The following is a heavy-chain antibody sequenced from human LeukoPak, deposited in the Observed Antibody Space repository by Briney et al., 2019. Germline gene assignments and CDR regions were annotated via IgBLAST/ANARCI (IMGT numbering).Heavy chain of an antibody. CDR2: ISAYNGNT. J-gene: IGHJ4*02. CDR1: GYTFTSYG. V-gene: IGHV1-18*01. Sequence: GASVKVSCTASGYTFTSYGISWVRQAPGQGLEWMGWISAYNGNTNYAQKLQGRVTMTTDTSTSTAYMELRSLRSDDTAVYYCAREGAAAGSRGGGFDYWGQGTLVTVSS. D-gene: IGHD6-13*01. CDR3: AREGAAAGSRGGGFDY.